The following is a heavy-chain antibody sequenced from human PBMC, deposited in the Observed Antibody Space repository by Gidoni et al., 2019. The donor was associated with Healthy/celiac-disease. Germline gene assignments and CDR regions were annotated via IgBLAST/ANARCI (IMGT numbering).Heavy chain of an antibody. CDR1: GGTLSSYA. D-gene: IGHD2-2*01. J-gene: IGHJ5*02. CDR2: IIPIFGTA. CDR3: ARDHCSSTSCPVCGFDP. V-gene: IGHV1-69*06. Sequence: QVQLLQSGAEVMKRGSLVKVSCKASGGTLSSYAISWVRQAPGQGLEWMGGIIPIFGTANYALKFQGRVTITADKSTNTAYMELGSLGSEDTAVCYCARDHCSSTSCPVCGFDPWGQGTLVTVSS.